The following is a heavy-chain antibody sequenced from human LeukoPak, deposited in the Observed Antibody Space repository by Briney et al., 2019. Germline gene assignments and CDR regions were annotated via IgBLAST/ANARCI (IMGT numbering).Heavy chain of an antibody. CDR1: GYTFTSYD. D-gene: IGHD2-21*02. CDR2: MNPNSGNT. V-gene: IGHV1-8*01. Sequence: ASVKVSCKASGYTFTSYDINWVRQATGQGLEWMGWMNPNSGNTGYAQKFQGRVTMTRNTSISTAYMELSSLRSEDTAVYYCARRVVVTATPRYYGMWTSGAKGPRSPSP. J-gene: IGHJ6*02. CDR3: ARRVVVTATPRYYGMWTS.